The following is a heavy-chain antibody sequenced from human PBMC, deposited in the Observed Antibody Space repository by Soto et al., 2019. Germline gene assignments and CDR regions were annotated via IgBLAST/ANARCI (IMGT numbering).Heavy chain of an antibody. CDR2: INAGNGNT. Sequence: QVQLVQSGAEVKKPGASVKVSCKASGYTFTSYAMHWVRQAPGQRLEWMGWINAGNGNTKYSQKFQGRVNITRDTSASTAHMELSSLRSEDTAVYYCTRDLGGWPDYWGQGTLVTVSS. CDR3: TRDLGGWPDY. CDR1: GYTFTSYA. J-gene: IGHJ4*02. V-gene: IGHV1-3*01. D-gene: IGHD2-15*01.